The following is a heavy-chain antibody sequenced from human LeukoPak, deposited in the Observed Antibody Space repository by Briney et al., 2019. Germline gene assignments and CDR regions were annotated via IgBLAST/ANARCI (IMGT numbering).Heavy chain of an antibody. V-gene: IGHV1-69*05. CDR1: GGTFSSYA. J-gene: IGHJ6*03. Sequence: SVKVSCKASGGTFSSYAISWVRQAPGQGLEWMGRIIPIFGTANYAQKFQGRVTITTDESTSTAYMELSSLRSEDTAVYYCARDLVVEVPAAIPYYYYYMDVWGKGTAVTVSS. CDR3: ARDLVVEVPAAIPYYYYYMDV. D-gene: IGHD2-2*01. CDR2: IIPIFGTA.